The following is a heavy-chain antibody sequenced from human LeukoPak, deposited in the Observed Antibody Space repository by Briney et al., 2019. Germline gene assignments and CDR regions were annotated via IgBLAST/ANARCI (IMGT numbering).Heavy chain of an antibody. CDR3: ARVGDYVDGMDV. CDR2: VSSDGTNK. Sequence: PGGSLRLSCAASGFTFNIYAMHWVRQSPGKGLEWVAVVSSDGTNKYYADSVKGRFTISRDNSRNTLSLQMNSLRPEDTAVYYSARVGDYVDGMDVWGQGTTVTVSS. J-gene: IGHJ6*02. V-gene: IGHV3-30-3*01. CDR1: GFTFNIYA. D-gene: IGHD4-17*01.